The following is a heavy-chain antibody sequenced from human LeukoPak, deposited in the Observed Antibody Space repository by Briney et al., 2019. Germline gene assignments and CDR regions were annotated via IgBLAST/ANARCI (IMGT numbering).Heavy chain of an antibody. D-gene: IGHD3-16*01. J-gene: IGHJ4*02. Sequence: SETLSLTGPVLGGSLSGYYWSWIPHPPGKGLEWIAEINRSGSPNYNPSLKSRVTISVDTSKNQFSLKLSSVTAADTAVYYCARLGIDYWGQGTLVTVSS. V-gene: IGHV4-34*01. CDR3: ARLGIDY. CDR1: GGSLSGYY. CDR2: INRSGSP.